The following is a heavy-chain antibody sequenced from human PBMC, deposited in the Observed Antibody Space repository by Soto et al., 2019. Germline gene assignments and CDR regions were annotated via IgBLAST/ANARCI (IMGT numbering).Heavy chain of an antibody. CDR3: ARRGSGSDYDS. J-gene: IGHJ5*01. V-gene: IGHV3-23*01. CDR2: ISGSRDST. D-gene: IGHD1-26*01. CDR1: GFTFSSYA. Sequence: EVQLLESGGGLVQPGGSLRLSCAASGFTFSSYAMRWVRQDPVKGLECVSAISGSRDSTYYADSVKGRFTISRDNSKNTLYLQMNSLKAENTAVYYCARRGSGSDYDSRGQGTQVTVSS.